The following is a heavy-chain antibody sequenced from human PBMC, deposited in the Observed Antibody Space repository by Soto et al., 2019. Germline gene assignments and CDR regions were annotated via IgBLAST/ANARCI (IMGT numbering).Heavy chain of an antibody. CDR2: ISSSGSTI. D-gene: IGHD5-12*01. J-gene: IGHJ4*02. V-gene: IGHV3-48*04. CDR3: ASKRGYSGYDSLYY. Sequence: GGSLRLSCAASGFTFSSYSMNWVRQAPGKGLEWVSYISSSGSTIYYADSVKGRFTISRDNAKNSLYLQMNSLRAEDTAVYYCASKRGYSGYDSLYYWGQGTLVTVSS. CDR1: GFTFSSYS.